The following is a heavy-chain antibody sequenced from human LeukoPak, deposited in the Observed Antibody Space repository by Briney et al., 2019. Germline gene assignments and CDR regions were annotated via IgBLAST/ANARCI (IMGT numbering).Heavy chain of an antibody. V-gene: IGHV3-23*01. CDR1: GFTFSSYA. CDR2: IIGRGGST. D-gene: IGHD3-22*01. J-gene: IGHJ4*02. CDR3: AKGHSGGYTH. Sequence: GGSLRLSCAASGFTFSSYAMSWVRQVPGKGLEWVSGIIGRGGSTYYDASVKGRFTISRDNSENTLYVKMNSLRAEDTAVYYCAKGHSGGYTHWGQGTRVTVSS.